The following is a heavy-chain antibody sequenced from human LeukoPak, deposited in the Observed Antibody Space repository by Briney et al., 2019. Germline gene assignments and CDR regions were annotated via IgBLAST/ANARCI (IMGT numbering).Heavy chain of an antibody. J-gene: IGHJ4*02. D-gene: IGHD3-9*01. CDR2: IKQDGSEK. CDR3: ARETYYDILTGYYSHYYFDY. Sequence: GGSLRLSCAASGFTFSSYWMGWVRQAPGKGLEWVANIKQDGSEKYYVDSVKGRFTISRDNAKNSLYLQMNSLRAEDTAVYYCARETYYDILTGYYSHYYFDYWGQGTLVTVSS. CDR1: GFTFSSYW. V-gene: IGHV3-7*01.